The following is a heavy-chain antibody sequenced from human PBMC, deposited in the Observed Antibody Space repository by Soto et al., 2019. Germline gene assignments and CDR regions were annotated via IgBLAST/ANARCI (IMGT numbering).Heavy chain of an antibody. V-gene: IGHV3-33*01. CDR1: GFTFSSYG. J-gene: IGHJ4*02. CDR2: IWYDGSNK. CDR3: ARHQRNSNYLGYFDY. Sequence: QVQLVESGGGVVQPGRSLRLSCAASGFTFSSYGMHWVRQAPGKGLEWVAVIWYDGSNKYYADSVKGRFTISRDNSKNTLYLQMNSLRAEDTAVYYCARHQRNSNYLGYFDYWGQGTLVTVSS. D-gene: IGHD4-4*01.